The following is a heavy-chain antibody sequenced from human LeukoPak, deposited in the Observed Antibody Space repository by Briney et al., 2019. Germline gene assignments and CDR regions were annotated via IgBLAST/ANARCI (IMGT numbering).Heavy chain of an antibody. D-gene: IGHD2-2*01. J-gene: IGHJ5*02. Sequence: SETLSLTCTVSGGSISSGSYYWSWIRQPAGKGLEWIGRIYTSGSTNYNPSLKSRVTISVDTSKNQFSLKLSSVTAADTAVYYCASNIVVVPAAIRGDWFDPWGQGTLVTVSS. CDR2: IYTSGST. CDR1: GGSISSGSYY. V-gene: IGHV4-61*02. CDR3: ASNIVVVPAAIRGDWFDP.